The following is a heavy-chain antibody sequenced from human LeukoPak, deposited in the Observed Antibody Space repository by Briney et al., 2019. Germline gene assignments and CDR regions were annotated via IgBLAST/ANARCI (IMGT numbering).Heavy chain of an antibody. CDR1: GFTFSSYG. Sequence: PGGSLRLSCAASGFTFSSYGMHLVRQAPGKGLEWVAVMWYDGSNKYYADSVKGRFTISRDNSKNTLYLQMNSLRAEDTAVYYCARDRVNYYDSSGYQYYFDYWGQGTLVTVSS. CDR2: MWYDGSNK. CDR3: ARDRVNYYDSSGYQYYFDY. V-gene: IGHV3-33*01. D-gene: IGHD3-22*01. J-gene: IGHJ4*02.